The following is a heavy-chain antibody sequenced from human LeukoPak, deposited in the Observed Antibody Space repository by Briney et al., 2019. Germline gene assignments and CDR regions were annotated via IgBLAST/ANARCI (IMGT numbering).Heavy chain of an antibody. CDR2: IRYDGTNT. D-gene: IGHD1-14*01. CDR1: GFAFNTYA. CDR3: AKHNPARGVFDN. Sequence: GGSLRLSCAASGFAFNTYAMVWVRQAPGSGLEWVAFIRYDGTNTYYSDSVKGRFTISRDNSKDTLYLEVNSIRPEDTAVYYCAKHNPARGVFDNWGQGTLVTVSS. J-gene: IGHJ4*02. V-gene: IGHV3-30*02.